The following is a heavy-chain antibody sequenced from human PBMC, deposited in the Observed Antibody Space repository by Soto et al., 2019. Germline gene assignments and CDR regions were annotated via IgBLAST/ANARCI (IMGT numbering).Heavy chain of an antibody. D-gene: IGHD3-22*01. V-gene: IGHV4-30-4*01. Sequence: QVQLQESGPGLVKPSQTLSLTCTVSGGSISSGDYYWRWIRHPPGKGLEWIGYIYYSGTTYYNPSLTIQVIISRDTAKTPCSLKLSSVTAADTAVYYFARSDSSGYSSFAYWGHGTLFTVSS. CDR3: ARSDSSGYSSFAY. CDR2: IYYSGTT. CDR1: GGSISSGDYY. J-gene: IGHJ4*01.